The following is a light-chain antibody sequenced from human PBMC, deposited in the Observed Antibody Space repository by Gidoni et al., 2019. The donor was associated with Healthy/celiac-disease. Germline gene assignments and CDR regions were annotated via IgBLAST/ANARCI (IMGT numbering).Light chain of an antibody. J-gene: IGKJ1*01. CDR1: QSVSSN. Sequence: EIVTTQSTATLSVSAGERATLPCRASQSVSSNLVWYQQKPGQAPRLLIYGASTRATGIPARFSGSGSGTEFTLTISSLQSEDFAIYYCQQYNNWPPWTFXQXTKVDIK. V-gene: IGKV3-15*01. CDR2: GAS. CDR3: QQYNNWPPWT.